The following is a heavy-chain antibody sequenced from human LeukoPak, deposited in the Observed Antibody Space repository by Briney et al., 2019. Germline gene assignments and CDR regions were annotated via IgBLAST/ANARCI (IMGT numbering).Heavy chain of an antibody. CDR1: GFTFSDYY. J-gene: IGHJ5*02. Sequence: GGSLRLSCAASGFTFSDYYMSWIRQAPGKGVEWVSYISSGSSYTNYADSVKGRFTISRDNAKNSLYLQMNSLRAEDTAVYYCARDLQAVASPMNWFDPWGQETLVTVSS. V-gene: IGHV3-11*06. CDR2: ISSGSSYT. CDR3: ARDLQAVASPMNWFDP. D-gene: IGHD6-19*01.